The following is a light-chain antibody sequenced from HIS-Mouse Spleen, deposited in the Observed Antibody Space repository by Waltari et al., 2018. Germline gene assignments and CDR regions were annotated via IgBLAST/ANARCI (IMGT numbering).Light chain of an antibody. CDR2: EDS. Sequence: SYELTQPPSVSVSPGQTARITCSGDALPKKYAYWYQQKSGQAPVLVIYEDSKRPSGIPERFSGSSSGTMATLTISGAQVEDEADYYCYSTDSSGNHRVFGGGTKLTDL. V-gene: IGLV3-10*01. J-gene: IGLJ2*01. CDR3: YSTDSSGNHRV. CDR1: ALPKKY.